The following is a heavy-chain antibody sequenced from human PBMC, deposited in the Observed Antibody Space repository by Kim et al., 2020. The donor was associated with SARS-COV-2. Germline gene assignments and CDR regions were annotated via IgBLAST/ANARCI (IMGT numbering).Heavy chain of an antibody. CDR3: AKAAGQLCPLYFVF. D-gene: IGHD2-15*01. V-gene: IGHV3-23*01. CDR1: GFNFDNYG. J-gene: IGHJ4*01. CDR2: ISDTGYTT. Sequence: GGSLRLSCVASGFNFDNYGMIWVRQAPGKGLEWVSGISDTGYTTYNADSVKGRFTISRDNSKNVVHLQMDSLRGEDTAVYYCAKAAGQLCPLYFVFLG.